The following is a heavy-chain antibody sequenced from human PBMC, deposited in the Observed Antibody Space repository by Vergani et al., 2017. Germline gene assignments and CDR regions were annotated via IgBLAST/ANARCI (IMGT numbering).Heavy chain of an antibody. Sequence: QVQLQESGPGLVKPSETLFLTCSVSGYFISRGYYWGWIRQPPGKGLEWISTVFHSGSAYYNPSLRRRVTILVETSKNQFPLWLTTLTAADTGGYYCARRFWGSQGVGAFETWGRGTEVSVSS. J-gene: IGHJ3*02. CDR2: VFHSGSA. V-gene: IGHV4-38-2*02. CDR3: ARRFWGSQGVGAFET. D-gene: IGHD3-16*01. CDR1: GYFISRGYY.